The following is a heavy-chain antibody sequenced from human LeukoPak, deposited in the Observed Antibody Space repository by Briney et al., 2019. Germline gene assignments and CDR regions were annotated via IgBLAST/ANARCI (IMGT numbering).Heavy chain of an antibody. CDR2: SSFNGVHK. J-gene: IGHJ4*02. V-gene: IGHV3-30*09. CDR3: ARVGNDSGWHDAFGYFDS. CDR1: GFNFSNNL. D-gene: IGHD6-19*01. Sequence: PGGSLRLSCAASGFNFSNNLLHWVRQAPGKGLEWVAVSSFNGVHKFYADSVKGRFVISGDNSKNTPFLQMNSLRPEDTATYYCARVGNDSGWHDAFGYFDSWGQGVLVTVSS.